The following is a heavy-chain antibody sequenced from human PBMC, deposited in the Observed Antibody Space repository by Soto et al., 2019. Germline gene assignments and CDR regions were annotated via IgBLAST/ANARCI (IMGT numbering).Heavy chain of an antibody. CDR3: ASNSQWGWKNFDY. CDR1: GFTFSSYS. V-gene: IGHV3-48*01. CDR2: ISSSSSTI. Sequence: EVQLVESGGGLVQPGGSLRLSCAASGFTFSSYSMNWVRQAPGKGLEWVSYISSSSSTIYYADSVKGRFTISRDNAKNSLSLQMNSLRAEDTAVYYCASNSQWGWKNFDYWGQGTLVTVSS. J-gene: IGHJ4*02. D-gene: IGHD1-26*01.